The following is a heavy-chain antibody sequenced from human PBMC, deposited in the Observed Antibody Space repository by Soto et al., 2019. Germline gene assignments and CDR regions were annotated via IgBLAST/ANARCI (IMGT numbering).Heavy chain of an antibody. CDR3: ARDGNRSPTLGRVSAVATLVDSYFDL. V-gene: IGHV3-30-3*01. CDR1: GFIFSSYS. CDR2: ILYDGNNK. J-gene: IGHJ2*01. D-gene: IGHD6-19*01. Sequence: LRLSCAASGFIFSSYSMHWVRQAPGKGLEWVAVILYDGNNKYYADSVKGRFTISIDNFKNTLYLQMNSLRSEDTAVYYCARDGNRSPTLGRVSAVATLVDSYFDLWGRGTLVTVSS.